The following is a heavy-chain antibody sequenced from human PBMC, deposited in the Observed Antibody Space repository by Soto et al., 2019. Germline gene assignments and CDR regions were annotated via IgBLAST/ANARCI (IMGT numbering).Heavy chain of an antibody. CDR3: ARDLFSQQLVSYYYGMGV. J-gene: IGHJ6*02. CDR2: IIPIFGTA. D-gene: IGHD6-13*01. CDR1: GGTFSSYA. Sequence: QVQLVQSGAEVKKPGSSVKVSCKASGGTFSSYAVSWVRQAPGQGLEWMGGIIPIFGTANYAQKFQGRVTITADKSTSTAYMELSSLRSEDTAVYYCARDLFSQQLVSYYYGMGVWCQGTTVTVSS. V-gene: IGHV1-69*06.